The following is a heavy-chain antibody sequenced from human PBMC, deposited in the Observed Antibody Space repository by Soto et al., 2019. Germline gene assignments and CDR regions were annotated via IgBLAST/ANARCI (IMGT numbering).Heavy chain of an antibody. CDR2: IKSKTDGGTT. CDR3: TTYPDLYYYHYGMDF. V-gene: IGHV3-15*01. CDR1: GFTFSNAW. Sequence: GGSLRLSCAASGFTFSNAWMSWVRQAPGKGLEWVGLIKSKTDGGTTDYSAPVKVRFTISRDDSKTTLYLQMNSLKIEDTAVYYCTTYPDLYYYHYGMDFWRQGTTVTVSS. J-gene: IGHJ6*02.